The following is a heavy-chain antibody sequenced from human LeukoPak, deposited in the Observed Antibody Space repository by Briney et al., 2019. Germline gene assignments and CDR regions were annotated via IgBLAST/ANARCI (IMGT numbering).Heavy chain of an antibody. V-gene: IGHV3-23*01. D-gene: IGHD3-22*01. CDR3: AKNSYYDSSGYYREYYFDY. CDR1: GFTFSYYS. J-gene: IGHJ4*02. Sequence: GGSLRLSCAASGFTFSYYSMSWVHQAPGKGLEWVSGITGSAGSTHYADSVKGRFTISRDNTKNTLYLQMNSLRAEDTAIHCCAKNSYYDSSGYYREYYFDYWGQGTLVTVSS. CDR2: ITGSAGST.